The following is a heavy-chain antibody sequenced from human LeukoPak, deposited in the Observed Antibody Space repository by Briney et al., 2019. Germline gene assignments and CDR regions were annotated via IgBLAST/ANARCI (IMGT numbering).Heavy chain of an antibody. CDR3: ARGTTYYYGSGSSGLDP. Sequence: SETLSLTCTVSGGSISSYHWTWIRQPPGKGLEWMAYVYYSGSTNYNPSLKSRVTISIDTSKNQFSLKLSSVTAADTAVYYCARGTTYYYGSGSSGLDPWGQGTLVTVSS. V-gene: IGHV4-59*01. J-gene: IGHJ5*02. CDR2: VYYSGST. D-gene: IGHD3-10*01. CDR1: GGSISSYH.